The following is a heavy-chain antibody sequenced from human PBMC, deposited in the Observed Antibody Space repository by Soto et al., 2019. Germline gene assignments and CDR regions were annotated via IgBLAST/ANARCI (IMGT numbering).Heavy chain of an antibody. CDR1: GGSISSYY. Sequence: SETLSLTCTVSGGSISSYYWSWIRQPPGKGLEWIGYIYYSGSTNYNPSLKSRVTISVDTSKNQFSLKLSSVTAADTAVYYCARVGWEDDSSGSFDYWGQGTLVTVSS. V-gene: IGHV4-59*01. CDR3: ARVGWEDDSSGSFDY. CDR2: IYYSGST. D-gene: IGHD3-22*01. J-gene: IGHJ4*02.